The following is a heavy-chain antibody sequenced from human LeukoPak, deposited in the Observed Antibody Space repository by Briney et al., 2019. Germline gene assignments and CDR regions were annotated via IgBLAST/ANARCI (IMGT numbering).Heavy chain of an antibody. Sequence: ASVKVSCKASGYTFSNYGISWVRQAPGQGLEWMGWISAYNGNTNYAQKLQGRVTMTTDTSTSTAYMELRSLRSDDTAVYYCASAAMVRGVTHFDYWGQGTLVTVSS. CDR1: GYTFSNYG. CDR2: ISAYNGNT. CDR3: ASAAMVRGVTHFDY. V-gene: IGHV1-18*01. J-gene: IGHJ4*02. D-gene: IGHD3-10*01.